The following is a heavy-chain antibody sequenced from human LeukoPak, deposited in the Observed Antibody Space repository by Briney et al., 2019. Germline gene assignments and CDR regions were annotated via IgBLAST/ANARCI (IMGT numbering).Heavy chain of an antibody. V-gene: IGHV3-11*01. D-gene: IGHD6-19*01. CDR3: ARVRLPWLVND. CDR1: GFTFSDYY. J-gene: IGHJ4*02. CDR2: ISSSGCTI. Sequence: TGGSLRLSCAASGFTFSDYYMSWIRQAPGKGLEWVSYISSSGCTIYYADSVKGRFTISRDNAKNSLYLQMNSLRAEDTAVYYCARVRLPWLVNDWGQGTLVTVSS.